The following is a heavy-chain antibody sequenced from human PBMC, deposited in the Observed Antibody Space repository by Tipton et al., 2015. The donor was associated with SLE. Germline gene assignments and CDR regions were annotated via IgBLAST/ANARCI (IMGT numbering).Heavy chain of an antibody. J-gene: IGHJ4*02. D-gene: IGHD1-26*01. V-gene: IGHV4-31*03. CDR2: IYHNGRA. Sequence: TLSLTCTVSGDPISSDGYYWSWIRQHPGKGLEWIGYIYHNGRAYYNPSLKSRVTISVDTSKNQFSLKLSSVTAADTAVYYCARDGRVGIDYWGQGTLVTVSS. CDR3: ARDGRVGIDY. CDR1: GDPISSDGYY.